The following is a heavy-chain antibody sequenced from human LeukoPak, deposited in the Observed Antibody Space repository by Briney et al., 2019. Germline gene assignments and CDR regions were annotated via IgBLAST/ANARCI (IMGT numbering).Heavy chain of an antibody. V-gene: IGHV4-59*01. D-gene: IGHD6-19*01. CDR2: IYHSGST. CDR3: ARARLVTVAGIYYHHYGMDV. Sequence: PSETLSLTCSVSGDSSSSYYWNWIRQPPGKGLEWIGYIYHSGSTDYNPSLKSRVTISIDTSKNQFSLKLSSVTAADTAVYYCARARLVTVAGIYYHHYGMDVWGQGTTVTVSS. CDR1: GDSSSSYY. J-gene: IGHJ6*02.